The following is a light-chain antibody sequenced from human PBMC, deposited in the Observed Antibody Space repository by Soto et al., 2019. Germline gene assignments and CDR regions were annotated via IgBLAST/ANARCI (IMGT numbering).Light chain of an antibody. CDR2: GAS. V-gene: IGKV3-20*01. Sequence: EIVLTQSPGTLSLSPGERATLSCRASQSVSGSNLAWYQQKPGQAPRLVIFGASTRAPGIPDRFTASGSGTDFTVTISRLEPEDFAVYYRQQYDTSPWTFGQGTKVEIK. CDR1: QSVSGSN. CDR3: QQYDTSPWT. J-gene: IGKJ1*01.